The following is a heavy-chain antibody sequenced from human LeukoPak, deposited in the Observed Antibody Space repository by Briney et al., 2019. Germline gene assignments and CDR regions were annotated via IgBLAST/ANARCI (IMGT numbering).Heavy chain of an antibody. CDR1: GYTFTSYG. J-gene: IGHJ5*02. CDR3: ARDQFIYCSSTSCYENWFDP. D-gene: IGHD2-2*01. Sequence: ASVKVSCKASGYTFTSYGISWVRQAPGQGLEWMGWISAYNGNTNYAQKLQGRVTMTTDTSTSTAYMELRSLRSDDTAVYYRARDQFIYCSSTSCYENWFDPWGQGTLVTVSS. V-gene: IGHV1-18*04. CDR2: ISAYNGNT.